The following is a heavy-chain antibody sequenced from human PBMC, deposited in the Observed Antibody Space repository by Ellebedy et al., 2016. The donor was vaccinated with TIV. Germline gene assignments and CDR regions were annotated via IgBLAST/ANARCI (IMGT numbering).Heavy chain of an antibody. V-gene: IGHV3-48*04. D-gene: IGHD5-18*01. CDR1: GFTFSSYS. CDR3: ASLDTAMVHSSDY. Sequence: GESLKISCAASGFTFSSYSLTWVRQAPGKGLEWVAYITGSSDTIYYADSVRGRFTISRDNAKNSLYLQMNSLRAEDTAVYYCASLDTAMVHSSDYWGQGTLVTVSS. CDR2: ITGSSDTI. J-gene: IGHJ4*02.